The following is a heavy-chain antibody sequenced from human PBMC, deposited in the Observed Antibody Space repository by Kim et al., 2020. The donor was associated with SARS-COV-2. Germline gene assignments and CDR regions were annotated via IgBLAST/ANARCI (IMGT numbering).Heavy chain of an antibody. CDR3: AKKIQGLYFDY. V-gene: IGHV3-23*01. Sequence: GGSLRLSCAASGFNFGIYTMSWVRQTPGKGLEWVSDISGSGETTLFADSVKGRFTISRDNSKNTLFLQMNSLGPEDTAIYYCAKKIQGLYFDYWGRGTLVTVSS. J-gene: IGHJ4*02. CDR2: ISGSGETT. D-gene: IGHD3-9*01. CDR1: GFNFGIYT.